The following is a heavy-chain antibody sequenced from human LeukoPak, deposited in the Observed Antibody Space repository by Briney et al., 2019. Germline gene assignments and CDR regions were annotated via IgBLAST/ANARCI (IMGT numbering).Heavy chain of an antibody. CDR3: ARGVRAARPSWFDP. CDR1: GYTFTGYY. J-gene: IGHJ5*02. CDR2: INPNSGGT. D-gene: IGHD6-6*01. V-gene: IGHV1-2*04. Sequence: ASVTVSCKASGYTFTGYYMHWVRQAPGQGLEWMGWINPNSGGTNYAQKFQGWVTMTRDTSISTAYMELSRLRSDDTAVYYCARGVRAARPSWFDPWGQGTLVTVSS.